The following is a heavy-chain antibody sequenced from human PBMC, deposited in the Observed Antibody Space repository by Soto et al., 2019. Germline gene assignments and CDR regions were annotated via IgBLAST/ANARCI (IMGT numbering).Heavy chain of an antibody. V-gene: IGHV3-23*01. CDR1: GFTFSTFA. Sequence: GGSLRISCAACGFTFSTFAMSWVRQAPGKGLEWVSAISGSGGTTYYADSVKGRFTISRDNSKNTLYLQMNSLRAEDTAVYYCAKEDKSPEYWGQGTLVTVSS. CDR2: ISGSGGTT. CDR3: AKEDKSPEY. J-gene: IGHJ4*02.